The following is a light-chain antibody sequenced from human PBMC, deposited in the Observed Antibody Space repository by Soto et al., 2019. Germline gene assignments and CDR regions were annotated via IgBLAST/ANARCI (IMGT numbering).Light chain of an antibody. J-gene: IGLJ3*02. Sequence: QSALTQPASVSGSPGQSITISCTGTSSDVGGYNYVSWYQQHPGKVPRLMIYEVSNRPSGLSNRFSGSKSGNTASLTISGLQAEDEADYYCSSHTSSNTWVFGGGTQLTVL. CDR1: SSDVGGYNY. CDR3: SSHTSSNTWV. V-gene: IGLV2-14*01. CDR2: EVS.